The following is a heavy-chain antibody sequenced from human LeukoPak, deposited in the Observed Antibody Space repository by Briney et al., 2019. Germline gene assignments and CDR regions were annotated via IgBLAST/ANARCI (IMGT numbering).Heavy chain of an antibody. CDR2: IKSKTDGGTT. J-gene: IGHJ6*03. CDR3: AKDPTIYYYYYYMDV. Sequence: PGGSLRLSCATSAFIFNNAWMSWVRQAPGKGLEWVGRIKSKTDGGTTDYAAPVKGRFTISRDDSKNTLYLQMNSLKTEDTAVYYCAKDPTIYYYYYYMDVWGKGTTVTVSS. CDR1: AFIFNNAW. D-gene: IGHD4/OR15-4a*01. V-gene: IGHV3-15*01.